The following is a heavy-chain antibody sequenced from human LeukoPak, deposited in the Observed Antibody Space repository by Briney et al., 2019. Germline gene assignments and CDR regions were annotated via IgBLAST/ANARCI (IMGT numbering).Heavy chain of an antibody. J-gene: IGHJ6*02. CDR1: GYTFTGYH. V-gene: IGHV1-2*02. D-gene: IGHD6-13*01. CDR2: INPNSGGT. CDR3: ARALPFQIAAAAYYYYGMDV. Sequence: GASVKVSCKASGYTFTGYHMHWVRQAPGQGLEWMGWINPNSGGTNYAQKFQGRVTMTRDTSISTAYMELSRLRSDDTAVYYCARALPFQIAAAAYYYYGMDVWGQGTTVTVSS.